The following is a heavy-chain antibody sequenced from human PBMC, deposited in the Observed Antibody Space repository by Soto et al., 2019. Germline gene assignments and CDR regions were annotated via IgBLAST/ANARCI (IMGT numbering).Heavy chain of an antibody. Sequence: TLSLTCSVSGDSISRIDYYWTWIRQHPEKGLEWIGNIYFRGNTYYSPSLESRLTISVDTSKNQFSLKLTSVTAADTAVYYCAREGGSYDSGGYLIRGAFDIWGQGKMTT. CDR1: GDSISRIDYY. V-gene: IGHV4-31*03. CDR2: IYFRGNT. D-gene: IGHD3-22*01. CDR3: AREGGSYDSGGYLIRGAFDI. J-gene: IGHJ3*02.